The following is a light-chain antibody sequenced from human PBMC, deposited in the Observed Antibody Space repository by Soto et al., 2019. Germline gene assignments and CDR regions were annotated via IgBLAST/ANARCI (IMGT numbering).Light chain of an antibody. V-gene: IGKV3-20*01. CDR2: GAS. CDR3: QQYGSSPPT. CDR1: QSVSSNY. J-gene: IGKJ1*01. Sequence: EIVLTQSPGTQSLSPGERATLSCRASQSVSSNYLAWYQRKPGQAPRLLIYGASNRATDIPNRFSGSGSGTDFTLTITRLEPEDFVVYYCQQYGSSPPTFGQGTKVEI.